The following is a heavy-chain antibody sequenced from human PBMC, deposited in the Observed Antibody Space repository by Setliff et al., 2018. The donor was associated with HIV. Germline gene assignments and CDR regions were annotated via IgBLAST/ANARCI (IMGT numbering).Heavy chain of an antibody. J-gene: IGHJ4*02. CDR2: SGTIK. D-gene: IGHD7-27*01. V-gene: IGHV3-48*01. CDR3: ARDLNWGFDY. CDR1: EFTFSTCA. Sequence: GGSLRLSCAASEFTFSTCAMSWVRQAPGKGLEWVSGSGTIKHYADSVEGRFTISRDNAKNSLYLQMNSLRVEDTALYYCARDLNWGFDYWGQGTLVTVSS.